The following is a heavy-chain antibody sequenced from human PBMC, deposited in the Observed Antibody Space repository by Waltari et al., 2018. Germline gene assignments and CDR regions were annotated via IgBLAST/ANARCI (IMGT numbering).Heavy chain of an antibody. J-gene: IGHJ3*01. Sequence: QLHLPESGPGLVQPSDTLSVPCRVSGRPLTSTRPFWAWIRQPPGKGLEWTATISYSGATYNNPSLKSRVTISVDTSKNQFSLKLSSVTAADTAVYYCATYIGASIGTAAFDVWGQGTMVTVSS. D-gene: IGHD3-16*01. CDR1: GRPLTSTRPF. CDR3: ATYIGASIGTAAFDV. CDR2: ISYSGAT. V-gene: IGHV4-39*01.